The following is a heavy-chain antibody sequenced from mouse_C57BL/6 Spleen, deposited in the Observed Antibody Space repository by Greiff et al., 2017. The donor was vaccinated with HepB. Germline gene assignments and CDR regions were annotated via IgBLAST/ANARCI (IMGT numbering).Heavy chain of an antibody. CDR1: GYSITSGYY. Sequence: EVQLVESGPGLVKPSQSLSLTCSVTGYSITSGYYWNWIRQFPGNKLEWMGYISYDGSNNYNPSLKNRISITRDTSKNQFFLKLNSVTTEDTATYYCARGGSSYGFAYWGQGTLVTVSA. V-gene: IGHV3-6*01. CDR2: ISYDGSN. J-gene: IGHJ3*01. D-gene: IGHD1-1*01. CDR3: ARGGSSYGFAY.